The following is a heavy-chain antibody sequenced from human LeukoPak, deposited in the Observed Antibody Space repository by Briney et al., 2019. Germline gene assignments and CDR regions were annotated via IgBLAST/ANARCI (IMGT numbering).Heavy chain of an antibody. V-gene: IGHV3-23*01. CDR2: FTSGGNT. J-gene: IGHJ3*02. CDR3: ARELGRRWLQSFGAFDI. CDR1: GFTFSSYA. D-gene: IGHD5-24*01. Sequence: PGGSLRLSCAASGFTFSSYAMSWVRQAPGKGLEWVSGFTSGGNTHYSDSVKGRFTISRDNSKNTLYLRMNSLRAEDTAVYYCARELGRRWLQSFGAFDIWGQGTMVTVSS.